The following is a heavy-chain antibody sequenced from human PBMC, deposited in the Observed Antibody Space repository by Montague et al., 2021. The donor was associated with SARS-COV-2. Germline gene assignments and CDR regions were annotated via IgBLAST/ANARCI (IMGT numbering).Heavy chain of an antibody. V-gene: IGHV4-61*01. D-gene: IGHD3-10*01. J-gene: IGHJ4*02. CDR1: GGSVSSGSNY. CDR3: AREAADYGSGSYYSPFAY. Sequence: SETLSLTCSVSGGSVSSGSNYWSWIRQSPGKGLEWIGYVYNYGSTDYNPSLKSRVTISLDTSKNQFSLRLSSVPAADTAVYYCAREAADYGSGSYYSPFAYWGQGVLVTVSS. CDR2: VYNYGST.